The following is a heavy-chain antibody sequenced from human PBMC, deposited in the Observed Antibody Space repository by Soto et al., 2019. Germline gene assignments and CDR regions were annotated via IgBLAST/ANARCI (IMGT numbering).Heavy chain of an antibody. CDR3: TTDRPYYDFWSGYFPSRDYYGMDV. J-gene: IGHJ6*02. D-gene: IGHD3-3*01. Sequence: NVGRSRIRKETRKGLEWVGRIKSKTDGGTTDYAAPVKGRFTISRDDSKNTLYLQMNSLKTEDTAVYYCTTDRPYYDFWSGYFPSRDYYGMDVWGQGTTVTVSS. V-gene: IGHV3-15*01. CDR2: IKSKTDGGTT. CDR1: NVG.